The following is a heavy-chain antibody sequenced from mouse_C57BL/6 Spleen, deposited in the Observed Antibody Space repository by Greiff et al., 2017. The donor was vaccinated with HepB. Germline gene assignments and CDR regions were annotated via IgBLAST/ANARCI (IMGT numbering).Heavy chain of an antibody. V-gene: IGHV1-72*01. J-gene: IGHJ4*01. CDR2: LDPNSGGT. CDR3: ARSIDGYYAYYYAMDD. Sequence: QVQLQQPGAELVKPGASVKLSCKASGYTFTSYWMHWVKQRPGRGLEWIGSLDPNSGGTKYNEKFKSKATLTVDKPSSTAYMQLSSLTSEDSAVYYCARSIDGYYAYYYAMDDWGQGTSGTVSS. D-gene: IGHD2-3*01. CDR1: GYTFTSYW.